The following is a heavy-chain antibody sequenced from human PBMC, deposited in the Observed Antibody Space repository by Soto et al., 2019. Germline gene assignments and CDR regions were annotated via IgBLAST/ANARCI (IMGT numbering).Heavy chain of an antibody. CDR2: IDSSGSPL. CDR3: ARDPDKTSKIDY. Sequence: QVQLVESGGGLVKPGGSLRLSCEASGFTFTDHYMSWVRQTPGRGLEWVSYIDSSGSPLYYADSVRGRFTISRDNAKNSLFLQMNSLRPDGSAIYYCARDPDKTSKIDYWGQGTLVTVSS. CDR1: GFTFTDHY. D-gene: IGHD1-7*01. V-gene: IGHV3-11*01. J-gene: IGHJ4*02.